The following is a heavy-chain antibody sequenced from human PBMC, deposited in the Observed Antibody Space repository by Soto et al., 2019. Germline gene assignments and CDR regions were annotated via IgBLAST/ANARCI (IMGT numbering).Heavy chain of an antibody. Sequence: KTSETLSLTCTVPCGFISTYYWIWIRQSPEKGLELIGYIHHTGSTNYNPSLKSRVTMSLDTSRNQFSLKLYSVTPADTAVYYCARSIDGSGFYFSNCWGQGTQVTVSS. V-gene: IGHV4-59*01. D-gene: IGHD3-22*01. CDR1: CGFISTYY. CDR2: IHHTGST. J-gene: IGHJ4*02. CDR3: ARSIDGSGFYFSNC.